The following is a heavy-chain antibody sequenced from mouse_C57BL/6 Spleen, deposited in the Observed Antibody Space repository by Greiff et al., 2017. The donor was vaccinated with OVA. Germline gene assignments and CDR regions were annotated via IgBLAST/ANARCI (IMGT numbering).Heavy chain of an antibody. CDR1: GYTFPDYN. CDR3: ARYDGSSWFAY. V-gene: IGHV1-22*01. Sequence: VQLQQSGPELVKPGASVKLSCKASGYTFPDYNMHWVKQSHGKSLEWIGYINPNNGGTSYNQKFKGKATLTVNKSSSTAYMELRSLTSEDSAVYYCARYDGSSWFAYWGQGTLVTVSA. CDR2: INPNNGGT. J-gene: IGHJ3*01. D-gene: IGHD2-3*01.